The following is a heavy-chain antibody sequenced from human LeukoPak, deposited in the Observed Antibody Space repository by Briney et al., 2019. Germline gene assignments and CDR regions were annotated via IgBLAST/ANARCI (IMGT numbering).Heavy chain of an antibody. J-gene: IGHJ5*02. V-gene: IGHV1-8*01. Sequence: GASVKVSCKASGYTFTSYDINWVRQATGQGLEWMGRMNPNSGNTGYAQKFQGRVTMTRNTSISTAYMELSSLRSEDTAVYYCARGVGYCSSTSCYDWFDPWGQGTLVTVSS. D-gene: IGHD2-2*01. CDR1: GYTFTSYD. CDR2: MNPNSGNT. CDR3: ARGVGYCSSTSCYDWFDP.